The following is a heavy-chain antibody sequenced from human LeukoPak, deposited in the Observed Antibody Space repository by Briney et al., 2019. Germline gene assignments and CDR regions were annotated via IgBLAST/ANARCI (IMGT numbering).Heavy chain of an antibody. D-gene: IGHD6-6*01. CDR2: IIPIFGTT. CDR1: GGTFSSYA. V-gene: IGHV1-69*13. Sequence: SVKVSCKASGGTFSSYAISWVRQAPGQGLEWMGGIIPIFGTTDYAQKFQGRVTITADESTSTAYMELSSLRSDDTAVYYCARRGDSSSDFDYWGQGTLVTVSS. CDR3: ARRGDSSSDFDY. J-gene: IGHJ4*02.